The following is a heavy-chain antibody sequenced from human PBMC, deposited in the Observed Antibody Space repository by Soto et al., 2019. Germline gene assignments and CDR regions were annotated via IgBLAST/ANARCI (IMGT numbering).Heavy chain of an antibody. CDR2: ISSSGST. CDR1: GGSINSNSDC. Sequence: SAPLYLTWTVAGGSINSNSDCWSWIWQPPGKGLEWIGYISSSGSTNYNPSLKSRVTISFDTSKNQFSLTLSSVTAADTAVYYCARGRYSGGWFDYWGQGSLVTVAS. CDR3: ARGRYSGGWFDY. V-gene: IGHV4-61*05. D-gene: IGHD6-19*01. J-gene: IGHJ4*02.